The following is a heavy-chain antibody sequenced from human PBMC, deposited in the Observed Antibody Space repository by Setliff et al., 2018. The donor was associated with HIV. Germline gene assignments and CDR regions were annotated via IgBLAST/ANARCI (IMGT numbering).Heavy chain of an antibody. D-gene: IGHD2-21*02. J-gene: IGHJ5*02. V-gene: IGHV4-38-2*01. CDR3: ARHDCGGDCSINWFDP. Sequence: SETLSLTCAVSGYAINNNFFWGWVRQPPGKGLEWIGSIHHSGSTYYNPSLKSRVTISLDTSNNHFSLKLSSVTAADTAVYYCARHDCGGDCSINWFDPWGQGTLVTVSS. CDR1: GYAINNNFF. CDR2: IHHSGST.